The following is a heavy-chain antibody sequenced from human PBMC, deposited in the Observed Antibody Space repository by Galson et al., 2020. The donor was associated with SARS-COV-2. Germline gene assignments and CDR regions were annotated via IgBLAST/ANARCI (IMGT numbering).Heavy chain of an antibody. CDR2: IYYSGST. CDR3: ARGPSPRISIFGVAQYSWYFDL. D-gene: IGHD3-3*01. Sequence: SETLSLTCTVSGGSISSGDYYWSWIRQPPGKGLEWIGYIYYSGSTYYNPSLKSRVTISVNTSKNQFSLKLSSVTAADTAVYYCARGPSPRISIFGVAQYSWYFDLWGRGTLVTVSS. CDR1: GGSISSGDYY. J-gene: IGHJ2*01. V-gene: IGHV4-30-4*01.